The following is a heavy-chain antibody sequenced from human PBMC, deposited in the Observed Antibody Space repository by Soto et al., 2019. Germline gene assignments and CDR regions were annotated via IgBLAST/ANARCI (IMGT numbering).Heavy chain of an antibody. CDR2: IYYSGST. D-gene: IGHD2-8*01. V-gene: IGHV4-59*08. CDR3: ARHLCANDVCYSYYFDY. Sequence: PSETLSLTCTVSGGSISAYYWGWIRQPPGKGLEWIGYIYYSGSTDYNPSLQSRVTISVDTSKNQFSLKLNSVTAADTAVYYCARHLCANDVCYSYYFDYWGQGTLVTVPS. J-gene: IGHJ4*02. CDR1: GGSISAYY.